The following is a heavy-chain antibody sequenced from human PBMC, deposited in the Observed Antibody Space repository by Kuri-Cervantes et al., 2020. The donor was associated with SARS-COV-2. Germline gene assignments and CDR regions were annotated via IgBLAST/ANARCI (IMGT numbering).Heavy chain of an antibody. D-gene: IGHD3-10*01. Sequence: GESLKISCAASGFTFSSYWMSWVRQAPGKGLEWVANIKQDGSEKYYVDSVKGRFTISRDNAKNSLYLQMNSLRAEDTAVYYCARGYPPMVRGVIIKGIGYWGQGTLVTVSS. CDR2: IKQDGSEK. CDR3: ARGYPPMVRGVIIKGIGY. V-gene: IGHV3-7*04. CDR1: GFTFSSYW. J-gene: IGHJ4*02.